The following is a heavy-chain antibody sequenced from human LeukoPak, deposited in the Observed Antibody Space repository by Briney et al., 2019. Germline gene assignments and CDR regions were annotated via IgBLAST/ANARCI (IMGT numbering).Heavy chain of an antibody. V-gene: IGHV3-9*01. CDR1: GFTFDDYA. D-gene: IGHD6-13*01. CDR3: ARDWVRSSCTD. CDR2: ISWNSGSI. Sequence: PGGSLRLSCAASGFTFDDYAMHWVRQAPGKGLEWVSGISWNSGSIGYADSVKGRFTISRDNAKNSLYLQMNSLRAEDTAVYYCARDWVRSSCTDWGQGNLVTVSS. J-gene: IGHJ4*02.